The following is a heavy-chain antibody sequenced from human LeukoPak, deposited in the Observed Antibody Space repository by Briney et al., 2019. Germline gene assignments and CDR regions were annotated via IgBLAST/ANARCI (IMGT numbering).Heavy chain of an antibody. V-gene: IGHV3-30-3*01. Sequence: GGSLRLSCAASGFTFSSYAMHWVRQAPGKGLEWVAVISYDGSNKYYADSVKGRFTISRDNSKNTLYLQMNSPRAEDTAVYYCARDFGGSGSIPIDYWGQGTLVTVSS. D-gene: IGHD3-10*01. CDR1: GFTFSSYA. CDR3: ARDFGGSGSIPIDY. CDR2: ISYDGSNK. J-gene: IGHJ4*02.